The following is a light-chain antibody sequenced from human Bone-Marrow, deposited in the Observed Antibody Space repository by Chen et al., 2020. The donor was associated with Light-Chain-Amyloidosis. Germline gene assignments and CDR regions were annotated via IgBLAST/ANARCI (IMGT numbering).Light chain of an antibody. CDR1: QSLLYSSNNKNY. J-gene: IGKJ4*01. Sequence: DIVMTQSPDSLAVSLGERATINCKSSQSLLYSSNNKNYLAWFQQKPGLPPKLLIYWASTRESGVPARFSGSGSGTDFTLTISSLQAEDVAIYYCQQYYNTPRLTFGGGTKVEIK. CDR2: WAS. CDR3: QQYYNTPRLT. V-gene: IGKV4-1*01.